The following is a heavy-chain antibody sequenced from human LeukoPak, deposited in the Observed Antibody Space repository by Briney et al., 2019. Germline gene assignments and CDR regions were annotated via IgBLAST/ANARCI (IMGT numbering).Heavy chain of an antibody. V-gene: IGHV3-74*01. CDR2: INSDGSSI. CDR3: ARDRYSSSPRGLNDY. J-gene: IGHJ4*02. CDR1: GFTFSSHW. Sequence: GSLRLSCAASGFTFSSHWMHWVRQAPGKGLVWVSRINSDGSSISYADSVKGRFTIPRDNAKNTLYLQMNSLRAEDTAVYYCARDRYSSSPRGLNDYWGQGTLVTVSS. D-gene: IGHD6-13*01.